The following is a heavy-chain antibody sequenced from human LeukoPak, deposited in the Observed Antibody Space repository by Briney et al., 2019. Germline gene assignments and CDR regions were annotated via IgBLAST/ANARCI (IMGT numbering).Heavy chain of an antibody. D-gene: IGHD6-13*01. J-gene: IGHJ4*02. V-gene: IGHV3-7*01. CDR2: IKQDGSEK. Sequence: GGSLRLSCEASGFTFSPYWMSWVRQAPGKGLEWVANIKQDGSEKYYVDSVKGRFTISRDNAKNSLYLQMNSLRAEDTAMYYCARDSAGNDYWGQGTLVTVSS. CDR1: GFTFSPYW. CDR3: ARDSAGNDY.